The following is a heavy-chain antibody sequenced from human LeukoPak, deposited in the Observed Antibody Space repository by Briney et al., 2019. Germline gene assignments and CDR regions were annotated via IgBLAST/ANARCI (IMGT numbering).Heavy chain of an antibody. CDR2: ISGSGGST. J-gene: IGHJ4*02. CDR3: ARVADPYSGSYQFDY. CDR1: GFTFSSYG. D-gene: IGHD1-26*01. Sequence: GGSLRLSCAASGFTFSSYGMSWVRQAPGKGLEWVSAISGSGGSTYYADSVKGRFTISRDNSKNTLYLQMNSLRAEDTAVYYCARVADPYSGSYQFDYWGQGTLVTVSS. V-gene: IGHV3-23*01.